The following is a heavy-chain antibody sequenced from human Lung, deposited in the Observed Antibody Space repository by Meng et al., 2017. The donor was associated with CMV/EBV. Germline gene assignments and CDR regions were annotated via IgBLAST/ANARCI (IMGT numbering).Heavy chain of an antibody. CDR2: MYSGGSST. D-gene: IGHD2-2*01. Sequence: GGSLRLSCAASGFTFSRYGMSWVRQAPGKGLEWVSVMYSGGSSTFYADSVQGRFTISRDESKNTLYLQMNSLRAEDTALYYCAKCSSTSCRYFDYWGQGTVVTVSS. V-gene: IGHV3-23*03. CDR3: AKCSSTSCRYFDY. CDR1: GFTFSRYG. J-gene: IGHJ4*02.